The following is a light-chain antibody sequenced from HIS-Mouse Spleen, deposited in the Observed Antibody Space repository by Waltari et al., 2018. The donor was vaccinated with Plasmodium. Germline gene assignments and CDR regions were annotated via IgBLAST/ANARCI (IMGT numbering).Light chain of an antibody. J-gene: IGKJ4*01. Sequence: AIQLTQSPSSLSASVGDRVTITCRASQGISSALAWYQQKPGKAPKLLIYDASSVESGVPSRFSGSGSGTDFTLTISSLQPEDCATYYCQQCNSYPLTFGGGTKVEIK. CDR3: QQCNSYPLT. CDR2: DAS. CDR1: QGISSA. V-gene: IGKV1-13*02.